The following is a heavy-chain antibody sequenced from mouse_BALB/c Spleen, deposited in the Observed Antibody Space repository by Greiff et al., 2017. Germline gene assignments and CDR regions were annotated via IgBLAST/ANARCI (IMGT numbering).Heavy chain of an antibody. D-gene: IGHD2-4*01. V-gene: IGHV3-2*02. CDR2: ISYSGST. CDR1: GYSITSDYA. CDR3: AREGLRRAGFAY. Sequence: EVQGVESGPGLVKPSQSLSLTCTVTGYSITSDYAWNWIRQFPGNKLEWMGYISYSGSTSYNPSLKSRISITRDTSKNQFFLQLNSVTTEDTATYYCAREGLRRAGFAYWGQGTLVTVSA. J-gene: IGHJ3*01.